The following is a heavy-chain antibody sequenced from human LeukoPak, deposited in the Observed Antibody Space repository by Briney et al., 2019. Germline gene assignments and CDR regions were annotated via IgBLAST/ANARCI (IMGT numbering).Heavy chain of an antibody. CDR3: ARKGGAGTEPYYFDY. CDR2: ISGSGGST. J-gene: IGHJ4*02. V-gene: IGHV3-23*01. D-gene: IGHD6-13*01. CDR1: GFTFSSYA. Sequence: GGSLRLSCAASGFTFSSYAMSWVRQAPGKGLEWVSAISGSGGSTYFADSVKGRFTISRDNSKNTLYLQMNSLRAEDTAVYYCARKGGAGTEPYYFDYWGQGTLDTVSS.